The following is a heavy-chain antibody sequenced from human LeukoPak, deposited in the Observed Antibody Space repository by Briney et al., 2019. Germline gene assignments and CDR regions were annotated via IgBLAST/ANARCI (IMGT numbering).Heavy chain of an antibody. D-gene: IGHD2/OR15-2a*01. J-gene: IGHJ4*02. CDR2: ISTHGGAT. Sequence: GGSLRLSCVVSGFTFWDYAMTWVRQAPGRGLEWVSGISTHGGATYYADSVKGRFTISRDNSKNTVYLQMRNLRVEHTAVYYCAKAVAGNIDYYFDYWGQGILVAVSS. CDR3: AKAVAGNIDYYFDY. V-gene: IGHV3-23*01. CDR1: GFTFWDYA.